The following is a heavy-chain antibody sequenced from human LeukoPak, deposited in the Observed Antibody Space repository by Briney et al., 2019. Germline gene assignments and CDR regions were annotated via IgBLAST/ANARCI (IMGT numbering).Heavy chain of an antibody. CDR2: ISGSGGST. V-gene: IGHV3-23*01. Sequence: GGSLRLSCAASGFTFSSYAMSWVRQAPGKGLEWVSAISGSGGSTYYADSVKGRFTISRDNSKNTLYLQMNSLRAEDTAVYYCAKGLAAVGTPEGWFDPWGQGTLVTVSS. CDR3: AKGLAAVGTPEGWFDP. J-gene: IGHJ5*02. CDR1: GFTFSSYA. D-gene: IGHD6-13*01.